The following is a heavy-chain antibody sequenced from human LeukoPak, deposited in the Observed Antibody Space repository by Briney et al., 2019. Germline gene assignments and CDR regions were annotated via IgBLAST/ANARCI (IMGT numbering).Heavy chain of an antibody. CDR3: ARDYGDYVYDY. J-gene: IGHJ4*02. CDR2: INPSGGST. V-gene: IGHV1-46*01. D-gene: IGHD4-17*01. Sequence: ASVKVSCKASGYTFTSYYMHWLRQAPGQGLEWMGVINPSGGSTSYAQKFQGRVTMTRDTSTSTVYMELSNLRSEDTAVYYCARDYGDYVYDYWGQGTLVTVSS. CDR1: GYTFTSYY.